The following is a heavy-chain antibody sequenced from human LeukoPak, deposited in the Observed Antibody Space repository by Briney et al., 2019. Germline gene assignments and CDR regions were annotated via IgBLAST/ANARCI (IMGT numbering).Heavy chain of an antibody. CDR1: GGSFSNYY. D-gene: IGHD1-26*01. V-gene: IGHV4-39*07. Sequence: PSETLSLTCAVYGGSFSNYYWGWIRQPPGKGLEWIGSIYYSGSTYYNPSLKSRVTISVDTSKNQFSLKLSSVTAADTAVYYCARGYSGSYWGAFDIWGQGTMVTVSS. CDR3: ARGYSGSYWGAFDI. J-gene: IGHJ3*02. CDR2: IYYSGST.